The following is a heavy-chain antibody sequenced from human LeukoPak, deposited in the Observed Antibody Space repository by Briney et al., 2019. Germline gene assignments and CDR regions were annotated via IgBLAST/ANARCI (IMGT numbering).Heavy chain of an antibody. CDR2: IIPILGIA. Sequence: SVKVSCKASGGTFISYAISWVRQAPGQGLEWMGRIIPILGIANYAQKFQGRVTITADKSTSTAYMELSSLRSEDTAVYHCASGYYGSRNLRDWGQGTMVTVSS. CDR3: ASGYYGSRNLRD. J-gene: IGHJ3*01. D-gene: IGHD3-10*01. CDR1: GGTFISYA. V-gene: IGHV1-69*04.